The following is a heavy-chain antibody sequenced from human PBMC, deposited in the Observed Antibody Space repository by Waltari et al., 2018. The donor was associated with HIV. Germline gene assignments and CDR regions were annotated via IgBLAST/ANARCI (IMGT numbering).Heavy chain of an antibody. CDR1: GFTFSRYW. Sequence: EVRLVESGGGLGQPGGSLRLSCAGSGFTFSRYWLHWVRQTPGKGLEWVSRIKPDGTQTDYADSWEGRFTISRDNAKSTLHLQLNALSVEDTALYFCTGDTFGNDDFWGQGVLVTVSS. J-gene: IGHJ4*02. CDR3: TGDTFGNDDF. V-gene: IGHV3-74*01. CDR2: IKPDGTQT. D-gene: IGHD1-1*01.